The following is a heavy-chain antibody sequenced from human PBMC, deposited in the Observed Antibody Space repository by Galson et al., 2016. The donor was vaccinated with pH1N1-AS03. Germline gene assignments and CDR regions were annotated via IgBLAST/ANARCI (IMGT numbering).Heavy chain of an antibody. V-gene: IGHV3-21*01. CDR1: GFPFSGYS. CDR2: ISTSSGSI. D-gene: IGHD6-13*01. Sequence: SLRLSCAASGFPFSGYSMNWVRQAPGKGLEWVSFISTSSGSIYYAGSVKGRFTISRDNAQNLLYLQMNSLRDEDTAVYYCARDWGFSWTSRPTFDFWGQGTMVAVSA. CDR3: ARDWGFSWTSRPTFDF. J-gene: IGHJ3*01.